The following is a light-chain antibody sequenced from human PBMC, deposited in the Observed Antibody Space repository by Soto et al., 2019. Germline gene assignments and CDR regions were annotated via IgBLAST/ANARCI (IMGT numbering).Light chain of an antibody. CDR3: SSYTSSSTLV. Sequence: QSALTQPASVSGSPGRSITISCTGTSSDVGGYSYVSWYQQHPGKAPKLMIYEVSNRPSGVSNRFSGSKSGNTASLTISGLQPEDEADYYCSSYTSSSTLVFGGGTKLTVL. J-gene: IGLJ2*01. CDR1: SSDVGGYSY. V-gene: IGLV2-14*01. CDR2: EVS.